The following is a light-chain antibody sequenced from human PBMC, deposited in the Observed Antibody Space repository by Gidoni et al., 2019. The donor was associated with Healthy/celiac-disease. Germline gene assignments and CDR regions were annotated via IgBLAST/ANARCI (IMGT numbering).Light chain of an antibody. CDR1: SSDVGSYNL. CDR3: CSYAGSSTFVV. Sequence: QSALTQPASVSGSPGQSITISCTGTSSDVGSYNLVSWYQQHPGKAPKPMIYEVSKRPSGVSNRFSGSKSGNTASLTISGIQAEDEADYYCCSYAGSSTFVVFGGGTKLTVL. CDR2: EVS. J-gene: IGLJ2*01. V-gene: IGLV2-23*02.